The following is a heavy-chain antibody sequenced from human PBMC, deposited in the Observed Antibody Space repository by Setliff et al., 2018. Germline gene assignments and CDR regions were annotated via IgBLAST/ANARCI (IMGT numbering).Heavy chain of an antibody. V-gene: IGHV4-39*07. CDR1: GVTIGGNNYYY. J-gene: IGHJ4*02. D-gene: IGHD3-22*01. Sequence: SETLSLTCSLSGVTIGGNNYYYWAWIRQPPGKGLEWIGTISYSGGVFYNPSLKSRVAISADTSRIQFSLKLRSVTAADTAVYYCARINFYVSSGYYYAPELWGQGTTVTVSS. CDR3: ARINFYVSSGYYYAPEL. CDR2: ISYSGGV.